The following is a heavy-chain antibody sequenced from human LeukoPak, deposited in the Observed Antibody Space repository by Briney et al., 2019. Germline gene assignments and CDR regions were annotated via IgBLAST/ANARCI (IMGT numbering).Heavy chain of an antibody. V-gene: IGHV3-53*01. D-gene: IGHD1-26*01. CDR1: GVTVSSNY. Sequence: PGGSLRLSCAASGVTVSSNYMSWVRQAPGKGLEWVSVIYSGDNTYWVDSVKGRITISRDNSKNTLYVQMNSLRDEDTAVYYCAKDQRWESPHYLDSWGQGTLVTVSS. CDR2: IYSGDNT. CDR3: AKDQRWESPHYLDS. J-gene: IGHJ4*02.